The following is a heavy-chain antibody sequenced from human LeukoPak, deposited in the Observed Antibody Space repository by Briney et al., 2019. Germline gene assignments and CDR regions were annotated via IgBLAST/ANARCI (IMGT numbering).Heavy chain of an antibody. D-gene: IGHD5-12*01. J-gene: IGHJ4*02. CDR1: GFTFSNYA. CDR2: ISGSGGST. CDR3: AKEKRSGYDFDF. V-gene: IGHV3-23*01. Sequence: GGSLRLSCAASGFTFSNYAMSWVRQAPGKGLEWVSTISGSGGSTYYAGSVKGRCTISRDNSKNTLYLQMNSLRAEDTAIYYCAKEKRSGYDFDFWGQGTLVTVSS.